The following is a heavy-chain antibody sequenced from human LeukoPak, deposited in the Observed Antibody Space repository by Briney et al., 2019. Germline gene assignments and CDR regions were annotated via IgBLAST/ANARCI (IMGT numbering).Heavy chain of an antibody. V-gene: IGHV3-23*01. D-gene: IGHD5-18*01. CDR2: ISGSGGSP. Sequence: GGSLRLSCAPSRFTFSTYAMSWVREAPGKGLSCVSAISGSGGSPYYADSVKGRFTISRDNSKNTLYLQMNSLRAEDTAVYYCAKDGIQLWEWVDYWGQGTMVTVSS. CDR1: RFTFSTYA. CDR3: AKDGIQLWEWVDY. J-gene: IGHJ4*02.